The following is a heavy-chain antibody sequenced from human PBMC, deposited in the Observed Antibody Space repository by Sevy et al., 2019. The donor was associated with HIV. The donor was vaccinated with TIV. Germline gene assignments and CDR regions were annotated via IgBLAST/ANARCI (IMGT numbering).Heavy chain of an antibody. CDR2: IQYDGSNK. CDR1: GFSFSSYG. D-gene: IGHD3-16*01. CDR3: VKEGGGEGGDH. V-gene: IGHV3-30*02. J-gene: IGHJ4*02. Sequence: GGSLRLSCAASGFSFSSYGMHWVRQAPGKGLEWMSYIQYDGSNKDYADSVKGRFTISRDNSKNTLYLQMNSLRVEDTAGLYCVKEGGGEGGDHWGKGTLVTVSS.